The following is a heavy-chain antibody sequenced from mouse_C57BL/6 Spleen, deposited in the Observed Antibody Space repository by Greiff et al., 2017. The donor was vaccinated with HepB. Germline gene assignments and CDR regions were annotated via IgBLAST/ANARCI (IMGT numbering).Heavy chain of an antibody. Sequence: QAQLQQPGAELVKPGASVTMSCKASGYTFTSYWITWVKQRPGQGLEWIGDIYPGSGSTNYNEKFKSKATLTVDTSSSTAYMQLSSLTSEDSAVYYCARGIYYGNDGAMDYWGQGTSVTVSS. CDR3: ARGIYYGNDGAMDY. CDR2: IYPGSGST. CDR1: GYTFTSYW. J-gene: IGHJ4*01. V-gene: IGHV1-55*01. D-gene: IGHD2-2*01.